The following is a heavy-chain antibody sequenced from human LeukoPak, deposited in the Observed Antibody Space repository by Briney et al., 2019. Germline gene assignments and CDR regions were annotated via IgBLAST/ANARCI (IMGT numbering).Heavy chain of an antibody. CDR1: GGSISSYH. D-gene: IGHD3-22*01. Sequence: PSETLSLTCTLSGGSISSYHWSWIRQPPGKGLEWIGYIYYSGSTNYNPSLKSRATISVDTSKNQFSLKLTSVTAADTAVYFCARAPGSYDSSGYLYCYFDLWGRGTLVTGSS. CDR3: ARAPGSYDSSGYLYCYFDL. CDR2: IYYSGST. J-gene: IGHJ2*01. V-gene: IGHV4-59*01.